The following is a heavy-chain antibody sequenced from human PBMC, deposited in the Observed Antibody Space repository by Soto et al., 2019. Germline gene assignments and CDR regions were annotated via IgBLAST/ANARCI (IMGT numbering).Heavy chain of an antibody. Sequence: EVQLVESGGGLVKPGGSLRLSCAASGFTFSTYSMNWVRQAPGKGLEWVSSISSSSGYIYYADSVQGRFTISRDDAKNSLSLQMNSLRAEDTAVYYCARVRSYSYGQGYGMDVWGQGTTVTVSS. CDR3: ARVRSYSYGQGYGMDV. CDR1: GFTFSTYS. J-gene: IGHJ6*02. CDR2: ISSSSGYI. D-gene: IGHD5-18*01. V-gene: IGHV3-21*01.